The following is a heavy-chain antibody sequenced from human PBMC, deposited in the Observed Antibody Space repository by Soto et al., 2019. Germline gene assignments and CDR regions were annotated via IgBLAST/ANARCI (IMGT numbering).Heavy chain of an antibody. J-gene: IGHJ4*02. V-gene: IGHV1-69*06. CDR1: GGTFGSYA. CDR2: IIPIFGTA. CDR3: ARVEARSSSRLDY. Sequence: SVKVSCKASGGTFGSYAISWVRQAPGQGLEWMGGIIPIFGTANYAQKFQGRVAITADKSTSTAYMELSSLRSEDTAVYYCARVEARSSSRLDYWGQGTLVTVSS. D-gene: IGHD6-13*01.